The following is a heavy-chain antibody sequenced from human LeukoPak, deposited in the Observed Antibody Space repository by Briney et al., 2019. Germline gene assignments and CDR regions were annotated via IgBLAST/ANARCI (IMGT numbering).Heavy chain of an antibody. D-gene: IGHD6-13*01. CDR3: ARGSRNRYSSSWYRVSPENEFDY. Sequence: SETLSLTCAVYGGSFSGYYWSWIRQPPGKGLEWMWEINHRGSTNYTLSLKSRVTISVDTSKNQFSLKLSSVTAADTAVYYCARGSRNRYSSSWYRVSPENEFDYWGQGTLVTVSS. CDR2: INHRGST. V-gene: IGHV4-34*01. CDR1: GGSFSGYY. J-gene: IGHJ4*02.